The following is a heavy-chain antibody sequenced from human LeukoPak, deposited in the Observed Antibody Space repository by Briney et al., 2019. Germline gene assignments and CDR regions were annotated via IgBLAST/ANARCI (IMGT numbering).Heavy chain of an antibody. J-gene: IGHJ4*02. CDR3: ARERYYYDSSGQGLDY. V-gene: IGHV4-39*07. D-gene: IGHD3-22*01. CDR1: GGSISSSSYY. CDR2: IYYSGST. Sequence: SETLSLTCTVSGGSISSSSYYWGWIRQPPGKGLEWIGSIYYSGSTYYNPSLKSRVTISVDTSKNQFSLKLSSVTAADTAVYYCARERYYYDSSGQGLDYWGQGTLVTVSS.